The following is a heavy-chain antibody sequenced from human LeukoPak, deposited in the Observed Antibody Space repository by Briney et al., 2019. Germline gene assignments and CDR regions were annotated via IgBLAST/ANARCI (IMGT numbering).Heavy chain of an antibody. CDR2: INSDGSIT. D-gene: IGHD2-8*02. V-gene: IGHV3-74*01. CDR1: GFTFRDYW. J-gene: IGHJ4*02. CDR3: AGNPTGDYDY. Sequence: GGSLRLSCVASGFTFRDYWMHWVRQVPGKGLLWVSHINSDGSITDYADSVKGRFTISRDNARNTLSLQMDSLRVEDTAVYYCAGNPTGDYDYWGQGALVTVSS.